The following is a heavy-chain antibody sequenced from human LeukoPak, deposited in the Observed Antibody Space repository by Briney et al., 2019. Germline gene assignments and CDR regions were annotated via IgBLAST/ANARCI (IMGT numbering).Heavy chain of an antibody. Sequence: GGSLRLSCAASGFTFSSYGMHWVRQAPGKGLEWVAVISYDGSNKYYADSVKGRFTIPRDNSKNTLYLQMNSLRAEDTAVYYCGKDWGGVLGPWGQGTLATVSS. CDR2: ISYDGSNK. CDR3: GKDWGGVLGP. CDR1: GFTFSSYG. V-gene: IGHV3-30*18. D-gene: IGHD3-10*01. J-gene: IGHJ5*02.